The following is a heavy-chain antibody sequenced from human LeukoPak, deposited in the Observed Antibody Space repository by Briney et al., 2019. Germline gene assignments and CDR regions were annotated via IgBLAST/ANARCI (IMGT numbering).Heavy chain of an antibody. CDR1: GFTFSSYG. CDR3: ARALIAVAGTGDY. D-gene: IGHD6-19*01. Sequence: GGSLRLSCAASGFTFSSYGMHWVRQAPSKGLEWVAVIWYDGSNKYYADSVKGRFTISRDNSKNTLYLQMNSLRAEDTAVYYCARALIAVAGTGDYWGQGTLVTVSS. CDR2: IWYDGSNK. J-gene: IGHJ4*02. V-gene: IGHV3-33*01.